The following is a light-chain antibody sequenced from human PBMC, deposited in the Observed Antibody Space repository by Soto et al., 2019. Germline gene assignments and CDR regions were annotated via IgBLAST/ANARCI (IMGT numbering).Light chain of an antibody. J-gene: IGKJ3*01. CDR2: DAS. CDR1: QSVSSY. Sequence: EIVLTQSPATLSLSPGERATLSFRASQSVSSYLAWYQQKPGQAPRLLIYDASNRAPAIPARFSGSGSGTDFTLTISSLEPEDFAVYYCQQRSNWPITFGPGTKVEIK. V-gene: IGKV3-11*01. CDR3: QQRSNWPIT.